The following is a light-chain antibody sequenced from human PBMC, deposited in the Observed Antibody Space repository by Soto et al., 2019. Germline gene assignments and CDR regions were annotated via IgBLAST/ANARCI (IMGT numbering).Light chain of an antibody. V-gene: IGKV3D-7*01. CDR1: QSVSSSY. J-gene: IGKJ4*01. CDR3: QQDYNLQG. CDR2: GAS. Sequence: PGDRVTLSCRASQSVSSSYLTWYQQKPGQAPRLLIYGASTRATGIPARFSGSGSGTDFTLTISSLQPEDFAVYYCQQDYNLQGFGGGTKVEIK.